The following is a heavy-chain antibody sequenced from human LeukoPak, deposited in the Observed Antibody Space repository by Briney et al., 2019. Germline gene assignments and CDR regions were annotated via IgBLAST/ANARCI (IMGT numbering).Heavy chain of an antibody. CDR2: IYYSGST. D-gene: IGHD2-2*01. V-gene: IGHV4-31*03. CDR1: GGSISRGGYC. J-gene: IGHJ4*02. Sequence: SETLSLTCTVSGGSISRGGYCWGWIRQHPGKGLEWIGYIYYSGSTYYNPSLKSRLAISVDTSKNQFSLKLTSVTAADPAVYYCARSPVSSPTRHYFDYWGQGTLVTVSS. CDR3: ARSPVSSPTRHYFDY.